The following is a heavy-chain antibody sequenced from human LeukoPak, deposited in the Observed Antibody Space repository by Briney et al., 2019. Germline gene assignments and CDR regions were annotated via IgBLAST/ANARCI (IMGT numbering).Heavy chain of an antibody. CDR2: IWSDGNNK. Sequence: GTSLRLSCAASGFTFSRYGMHWVRQAPGKGLEWVAVIWSDGNNKEHGDSVKGRFTISRDNSKNTLYLQMNSLRAEDTAVYYCARSGHYFNYAFDIWGQGTKVTVSS. CDR3: ARSGHYFNYAFDI. CDR1: GFTFSRYG. D-gene: IGHD3-22*01. J-gene: IGHJ3*02. V-gene: IGHV3-33*01.